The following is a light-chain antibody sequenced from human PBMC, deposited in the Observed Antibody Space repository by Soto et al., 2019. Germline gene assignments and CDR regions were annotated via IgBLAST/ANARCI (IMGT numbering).Light chain of an antibody. V-gene: IGKV3-11*01. CDR3: QQPSSWPFT. CDR1: QSINDR. CDR2: DAS. J-gene: IGKJ4*01. Sequence: EIVLTQSPVNLSLSPGGGATLSCRASQSINDRLAWYQQKPGQAPRLLIYDASNRAAGVPLRFSGSGSGSDFTLTRNSLEAEESAVYYCQQPSSWPFTFGGGANVEV.